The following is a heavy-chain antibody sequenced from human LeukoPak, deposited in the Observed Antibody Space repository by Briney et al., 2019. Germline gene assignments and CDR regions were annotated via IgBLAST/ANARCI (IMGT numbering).Heavy chain of an antibody. Sequence: GASVKVSCKASGYTFTGYYMHWVRQAPGQGLEWMGRINPNSGGTNYAQKFQGRVTMTRDTSISTAYMELSRLRSDDTAVYYCARGYSSSSGLGILWGQGTLVTVSS. CDR3: ARGYSSSSGLGIL. D-gene: IGHD6-6*01. V-gene: IGHV1-2*06. CDR2: INPNSGGT. J-gene: IGHJ4*02. CDR1: GYTFTGYY.